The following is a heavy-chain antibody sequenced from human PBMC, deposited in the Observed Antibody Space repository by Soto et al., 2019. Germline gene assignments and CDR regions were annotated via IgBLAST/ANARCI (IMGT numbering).Heavy chain of an antibody. Sequence: ASVKVSCKASGYTFTTYGISWVRQAPGQGLEWLGWISAHNGNTNYAQKLQGRVTMTTDTSTSTAYMELSSLRSEDTAVYYCASSYSNYALIDYYYYGMDVWGQGTTVTVSS. J-gene: IGHJ6*02. CDR1: GYTFTTYG. CDR3: ASSYSNYALIDYYYYGMDV. CDR2: ISAHNGNT. D-gene: IGHD4-4*01. V-gene: IGHV1-18*01.